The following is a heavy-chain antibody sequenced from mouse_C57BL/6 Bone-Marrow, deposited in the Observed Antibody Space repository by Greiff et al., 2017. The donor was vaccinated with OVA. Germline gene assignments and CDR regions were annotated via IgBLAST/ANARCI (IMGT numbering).Heavy chain of an antibody. CDR2: IRNKANNHAT. Sequence: VQLKESGGGLVQPGGSMKLSCAASGFTFSDAWMDWVRQSPEKGLEWVAEIRNKANNHATYYAKSVKGRFTISRDDSKSSVYLQMNSLRAEDTGIYYCTRARNLAWFAYWGQGTLVTVSA. J-gene: IGHJ3*01. CDR3: TRARNLAWFAY. V-gene: IGHV6-6*01. D-gene: IGHD2-1*01. CDR1: GFTFSDAW.